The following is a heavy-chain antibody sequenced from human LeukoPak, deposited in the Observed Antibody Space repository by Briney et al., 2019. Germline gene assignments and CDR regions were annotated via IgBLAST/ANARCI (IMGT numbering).Heavy chain of an antibody. CDR2: IEQDGSEK. Sequence: GGSLRLSCAASGFTFDDYTMHWVRQAPGKGLEWVANIEQDGSEKYYVDSVKGRFTISRDNAENSLYLQMNSLRAEDTAVYYCARFGNNYYYYYMDVWGKGTTVTISS. CDR3: ARFGNNYYYYYMDV. D-gene: IGHD1/OR15-1a*01. V-gene: IGHV3-7*01. J-gene: IGHJ6*03. CDR1: GFTFDDYT.